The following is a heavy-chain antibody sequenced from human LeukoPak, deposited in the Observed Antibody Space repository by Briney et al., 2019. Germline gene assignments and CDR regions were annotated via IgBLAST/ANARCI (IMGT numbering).Heavy chain of an antibody. CDR1: GGSFSGYY. CDR2: INHSGST. D-gene: IGHD3-10*01. Sequence: SETLSLTCAVYGGSFSGYYWSWIRQPPGKGLEWIGEINHSGSTNYNPSLKSRVTISVDTSKSQFSLKLSSVTAADTAVYYCARGGDSYYFDYWGQGTLVTVSS. CDR3: ARGGDSYYFDY. V-gene: IGHV4-34*01. J-gene: IGHJ4*02.